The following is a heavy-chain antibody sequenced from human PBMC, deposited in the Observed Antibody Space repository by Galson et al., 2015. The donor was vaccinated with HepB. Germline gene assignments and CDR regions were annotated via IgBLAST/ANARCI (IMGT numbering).Heavy chain of an antibody. D-gene: IGHD7-27*01. CDR2: IYWNDDK. V-gene: IGHV2-5*01. Sequence: ALVKPPQPLTLTCTFSGFSLSTSGVAVGWIRQPPGKALEWLALIYWNDDKRYSPSLKSRVTITKDTSKNQVVLTSTNMDPMDTGTYYCARSRKLGMNFDYWGQGTLVTVSS. J-gene: IGHJ4*02. CDR3: ARSRKLGMNFDY. CDR1: GFSLSTSGVA.